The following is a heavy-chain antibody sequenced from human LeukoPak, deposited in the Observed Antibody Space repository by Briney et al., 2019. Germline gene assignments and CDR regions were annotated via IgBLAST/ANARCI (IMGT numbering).Heavy chain of an antibody. V-gene: IGHV3-15*05. CDR3: TSSGSRWDYFDY. J-gene: IGHJ4*02. CDR1: GFTFNKAW. D-gene: IGHD4-23*01. Sequence: RGSLRLSCAASGFTFNKAWMIWVRQAPGKGLEWVARIKTKPEGGTTDYAAPVKGRFTISRDDSKDTLYLQMNSLKTEDTAVYYCTSSGSRWDYFDYWGQGTLATVSS. CDR2: IKTKPEGGTT.